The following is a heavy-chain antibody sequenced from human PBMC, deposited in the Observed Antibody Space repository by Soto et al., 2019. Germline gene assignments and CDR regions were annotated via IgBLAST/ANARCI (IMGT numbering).Heavy chain of an antibody. V-gene: IGHV3-64*01. CDR3: ARSVSYGPYDTGMDV. CDR1: GFTFSGYA. CDR2: INSNGAST. J-gene: IGHJ6*02. D-gene: IGHD3-16*01. Sequence: EVQLVESGGGLVQPGGSLRLSCAASGFTFSGYAMHWVRQAPGKRLEYVSTINSNGASTYYANSVKGRFTISRDKSKKTLYLQMGSLRDEDMAVYYCARSVSYGPYDTGMDVWGQGTTVTVS.